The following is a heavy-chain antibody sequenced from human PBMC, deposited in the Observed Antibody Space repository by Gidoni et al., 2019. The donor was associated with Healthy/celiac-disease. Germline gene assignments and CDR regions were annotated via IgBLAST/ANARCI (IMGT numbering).Heavy chain of an antibody. CDR2: ISYDGSNK. CDR3: AREDIVVVVAALDY. J-gene: IGHJ4*02. CDR1: GFTFSSYA. Sequence: QVQLVESGGGVVQPGRSLRLSCAASGFTFSSYAMHWVRQAPGKGLEWVAVISYDGSNKYYADSVKGRFTISRDNSKNTLYLQMNSLRAEDTAVYYCAREDIVVVVAALDYWGQGTLVTVSS. D-gene: IGHD2-15*01. V-gene: IGHV3-30-3*01.